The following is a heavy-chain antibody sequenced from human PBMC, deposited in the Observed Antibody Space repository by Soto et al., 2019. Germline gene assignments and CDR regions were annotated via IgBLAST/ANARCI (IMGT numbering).Heavy chain of an antibody. J-gene: IGHJ6*02. V-gene: IGHV1-8*01. CDR3: ARERTGTTSMDV. CDR2: MNPNSGNT. Sequence: QVQLVQSGAEVKKPGASVKVSCEASGYTYTSYDIDRVRQATGQGLEWMGWMNPNSGNTGYAQKFQGRVTMTRNTSISTAYMELSSLRSEDTAVYYCARERTGTTSMDVWGQGTTVTVSS. CDR1: GYTYTSYD. D-gene: IGHD1-1*01.